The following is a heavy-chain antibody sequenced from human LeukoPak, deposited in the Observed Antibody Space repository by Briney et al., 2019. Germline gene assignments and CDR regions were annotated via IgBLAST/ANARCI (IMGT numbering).Heavy chain of an antibody. V-gene: IGHV3-9*01. D-gene: IGHD6-13*01. Sequence: GGSLRLSCAASGFTFDDYAMHWVRQAPGKGLEWVSGISWNSGGIGYADSVKGRFTISRDNAKNSLYLQMNSLRAEDTALYYCAKDISWTDYYYYGMDVWGQGTTVTVSS. J-gene: IGHJ6*02. CDR1: GFTFDDYA. CDR2: ISWNSGGI. CDR3: AKDISWTDYYYYGMDV.